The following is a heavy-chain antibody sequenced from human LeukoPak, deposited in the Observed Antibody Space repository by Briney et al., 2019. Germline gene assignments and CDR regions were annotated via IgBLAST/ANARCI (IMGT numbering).Heavy chain of an antibody. CDR3: ARDFDGGRHSGFGCFDP. V-gene: IGHV4-59*01. Sequence: PSETLSLTCTVSGGSISSYYWSRIRQPPGKGLEWIGSIYYSGSTNYNPSLKSRVTISVDTAKNQFSLKLSSVTAADTAVYYCARDFDGGRHSGFGCFDPWGQGTLVTVSS. CDR1: GGSISSYY. CDR2: IYYSGST. J-gene: IGHJ5*02. D-gene: IGHD2-15*01.